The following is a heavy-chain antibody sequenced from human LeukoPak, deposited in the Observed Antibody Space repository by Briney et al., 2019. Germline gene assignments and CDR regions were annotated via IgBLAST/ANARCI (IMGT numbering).Heavy chain of an antibody. V-gene: IGHV1-2*02. J-gene: IGHJ5*02. CDR1: GYTFTGYY. CDR3: ARAIVVVPAARDNWFDP. CDR2: INPNSGGT. Sequence: ASVKVSCKASGYTFTGYYMHWVRQAPGQGLEWMGWINPNSGGTNYAQKFQGRVTMTRDTSISTAYMELSRLRSDDTAVYCCARAIVVVPAARDNWFDPWGQGTLVTVSS. D-gene: IGHD2-2*01.